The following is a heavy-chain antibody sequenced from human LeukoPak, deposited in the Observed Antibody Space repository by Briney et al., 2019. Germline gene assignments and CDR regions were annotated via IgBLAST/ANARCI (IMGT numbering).Heavy chain of an antibody. J-gene: IGHJ3*02. CDR1: GGSISSGSYY. D-gene: IGHD3-16*01. Sequence: SQTLSLTCTVSGGSISSGSYYWSWIRQPAGKGLEWIGRIYTSGSTNYNPSLKSRVTISVDTSKNQFSLKLSSVTAADTAVYYCVRWGGRNDAFDIWGQGTMVTVSS. CDR2: IYTSGST. CDR3: VRWGGRNDAFDI. V-gene: IGHV4-61*02.